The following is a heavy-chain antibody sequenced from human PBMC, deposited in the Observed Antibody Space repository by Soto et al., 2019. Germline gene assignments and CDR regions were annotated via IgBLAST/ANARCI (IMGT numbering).Heavy chain of an antibody. D-gene: IGHD6-19*01. CDR3: SRFIMVGGWFDPNYYHGMDV. CDR2: ISGYNGNT. V-gene: IGHV1-18*01. J-gene: IGHJ6*02. CDR1: GYTFSNYG. Sequence: GASVKVSCKTSGYTFSNYGINWVRQAPGQGLEWMGWISGYNGNTNYAQTVQGRVTMTTDTSTGTAYMELRSLKSDDTAIYYCSRFIMVGGWFDPNYYHGMDVWGQGTTVTVSS.